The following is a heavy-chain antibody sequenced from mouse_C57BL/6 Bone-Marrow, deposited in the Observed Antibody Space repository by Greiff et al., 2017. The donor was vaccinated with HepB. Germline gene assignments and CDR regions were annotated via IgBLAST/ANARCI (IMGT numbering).Heavy chain of an antibody. V-gene: IGHV1-72*01. CDR2: IDPNSGGT. CDR3: ALYYSNYGGFAY. D-gene: IGHD2-5*01. CDR1: GYTFTSYW. Sequence: QVQLQQPGVELVKPGASVKLSCKASGYTFTSYWMHWVKQRPGRGLEWIGRIDPNSGGTKYNEKFKSKATLTVDKPSSTAYMQRSSLTSEDSAVYYCALYYSNYGGFAYWGQGTLVTVSA. J-gene: IGHJ3*01.